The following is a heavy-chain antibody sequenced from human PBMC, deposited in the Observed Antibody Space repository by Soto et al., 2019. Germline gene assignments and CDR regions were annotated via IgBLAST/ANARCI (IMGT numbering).Heavy chain of an antibody. D-gene: IGHD3-10*01. J-gene: IGHJ4*02. CDR2: INHSGST. V-gene: IGHV4-34*01. CDR1: GGSFSGYY. CDR3: ARGGGRAIGSGSYHRH. Sequence: SETLSLTCAVYGGSFSGYYWSWIRQPPGKGLEWIGEINHSGSTNYNPSLKSRVTISVDTSKNQFSLKLSSVTAADTAVYYCARGGGRAIGSGSYHRHWGQGTLVTVSS.